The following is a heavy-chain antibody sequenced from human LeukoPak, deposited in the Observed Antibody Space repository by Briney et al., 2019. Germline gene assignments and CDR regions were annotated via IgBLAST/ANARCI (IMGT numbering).Heavy chain of an antibody. Sequence: GGSLRLSCAASGFTFSSYSMNWVRQAPGQGLEWVSSISSSSSYIYYADSVKGRFTISRDNAKNSLYLQMNSLRAEDTAVYYCARDLGIAAAGTSSDWGQGTLVTVSS. J-gene: IGHJ4*02. CDR1: GFTFSSYS. D-gene: IGHD6-13*01. CDR2: ISSSSSYI. CDR3: ARDLGIAAAGTSSD. V-gene: IGHV3-21*01.